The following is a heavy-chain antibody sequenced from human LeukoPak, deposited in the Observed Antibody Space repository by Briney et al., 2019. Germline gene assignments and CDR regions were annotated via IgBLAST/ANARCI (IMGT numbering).Heavy chain of an antibody. V-gene: IGHV3-23*01. CDR1: GFTFSSYA. Sequence: GGSLRLSCAASGFTFSSYAMSWVRQAPGKGLEWVSAICGSGGSTYYADSVKGRFTISRDNSKNTLYLQMNSLRAEDTAVYYCARLYNWNEGFDYWGQGTLVTVSS. CDR3: ARLYNWNEGFDY. J-gene: IGHJ4*02. D-gene: IGHD1-20*01. CDR2: ICGSGGST.